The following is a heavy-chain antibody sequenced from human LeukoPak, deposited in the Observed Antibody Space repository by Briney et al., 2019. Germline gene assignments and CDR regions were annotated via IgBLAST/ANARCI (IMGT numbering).Heavy chain of an antibody. CDR3: ARDSDSSGYPDAFDI. D-gene: IGHD3-22*01. CDR1: GYTFTSYG. Sequence: AASVKVSCKASGYTFTSYGISWVRQAPGQGLEWMGWISAYNGNTNYAQKLQGRVIMTTDTSTSTAYMELRSLRSDDTAVYYCARDSDSSGYPDAFDIWGQGTMVTVSS. J-gene: IGHJ3*02. V-gene: IGHV1-18*01. CDR2: ISAYNGNT.